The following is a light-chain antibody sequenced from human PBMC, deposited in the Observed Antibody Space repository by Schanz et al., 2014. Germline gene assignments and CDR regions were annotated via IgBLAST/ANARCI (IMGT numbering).Light chain of an antibody. CDR1: ESISRW. Sequence: DIQMTQSPSTLSASVGDRVTITCRTSESISRWLAWYQQKPGKAPTLLIYDASRLESGFPSRFSGSGSATXXTITISNLQPDDFETYYCQLYNFFCGSTFGQGTKLEIK. CDR2: DAS. CDR3: QLYNFFCGST. V-gene: IGKV1-5*01. J-gene: IGKJ2*01.